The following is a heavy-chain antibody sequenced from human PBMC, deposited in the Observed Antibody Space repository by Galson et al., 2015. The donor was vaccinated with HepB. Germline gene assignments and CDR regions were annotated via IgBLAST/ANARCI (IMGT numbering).Heavy chain of an antibody. CDR3: ARSGYSSGWYPFKLDY. D-gene: IGHD6-19*01. CDR1: GGSFSGYY. J-gene: IGHJ4*02. V-gene: IGHV4-34*01. Sequence: SETLSLTCAVYGGSFSGYYWSWIRQPPGKGLEWIGEINHSGSTNYNPSLKSRVTISVDTSKNQFSLKLSSVTAADTAVYYCARSGYSSGWYPFKLDYWGQGTLVTVSS. CDR2: INHSGST.